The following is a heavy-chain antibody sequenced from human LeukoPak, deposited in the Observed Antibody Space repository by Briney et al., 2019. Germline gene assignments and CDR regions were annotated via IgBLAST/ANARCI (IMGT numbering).Heavy chain of an antibody. CDR2: IYYSGST. CDR1: GGSISSYY. J-gene: IGHJ4*02. D-gene: IGHD6-13*01. V-gene: IGHV4-59*08. CDR3: ARIVGIAAAGEFDY. Sequence: SETLSLTCTVSGGSISSYYWSWIRQPPGKGLEWIGYIYYSGSTNYNPSLKSRVTISVDTSKNQFSLKLSSVTAADTAVYYCARIVGIAAAGEFDYWGQGTLVTVSS.